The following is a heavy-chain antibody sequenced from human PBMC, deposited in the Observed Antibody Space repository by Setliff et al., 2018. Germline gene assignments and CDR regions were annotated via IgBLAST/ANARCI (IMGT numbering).Heavy chain of an antibody. Sequence: ASVKVSCKASGYTFTSHYMHWVRQAPGLGLEWMGTINPSSGRTSYAQKFQGRVTMTRDTSTSTVYMELRSLTSDDSAFYYCARAPSVELVTIRTNSWFTYWGQGTLVTVSS. CDR2: INPSSGRT. CDR3: ARAPSVELVTIRTNSWFTY. J-gene: IGHJ4*02. CDR1: GYTFTSHY. V-gene: IGHV1-46*01. D-gene: IGHD5-18*01.